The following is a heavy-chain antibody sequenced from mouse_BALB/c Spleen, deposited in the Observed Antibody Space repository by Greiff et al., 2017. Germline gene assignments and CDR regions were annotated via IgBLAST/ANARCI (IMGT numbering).Heavy chain of an antibody. Sequence: QVQLKESGAELVRPGVSVKISCKGSGYTFTDYAMHWVKQSHAKSLEWIGVISTYYGDASYNQKFKGKATMTVDKSSSTAYMELARLTSEDSAIYYCARDGLLGAMDYWGQGTSVTVSS. V-gene: IGHV1S137*01. CDR2: ISTYYGDA. D-gene: IGHD2-3*01. CDR1: GYTFTDYA. CDR3: ARDGLLGAMDY. J-gene: IGHJ4*01.